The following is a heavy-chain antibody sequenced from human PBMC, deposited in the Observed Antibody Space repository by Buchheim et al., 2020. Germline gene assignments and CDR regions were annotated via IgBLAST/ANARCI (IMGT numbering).Heavy chain of an antibody. CDR3: ARDYYEVDY. J-gene: IGHJ4*02. V-gene: IGHV3-74*01. Sequence: EVQLVESGGGLVQPGGSLRLSCAASGFIFSNYWMHWVRQAPGKGLVWVSYISSDGSYISYADSVKGRFTISRDNAKNSLYLQMNSLRGEDTAVYYCARDYYEVDYWGQGTL. CDR2: ISSDGSYI. D-gene: IGHD3-22*01. CDR1: GFIFSNYW.